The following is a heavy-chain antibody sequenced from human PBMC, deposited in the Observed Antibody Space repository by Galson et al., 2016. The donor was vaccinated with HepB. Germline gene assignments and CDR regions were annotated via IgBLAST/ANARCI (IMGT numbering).Heavy chain of an antibody. Sequence: SETLSLTCTVSGGSTTNSRLYWGWIRQPPGKGLEWVGHIEYTGNTIYNPSLKSRLRISVDTSRSQFSLRLTSVTAADTAVYYCARQRATSTLWAYYFDLWGRGTLVTVSS. J-gene: IGHJ2*01. D-gene: IGHD2/OR15-2a*01. V-gene: IGHV4-61*05. CDR1: GGSTTNSRLY. CDR2: IEYTGNT. CDR3: ARQRATSTLWAYYFDL.